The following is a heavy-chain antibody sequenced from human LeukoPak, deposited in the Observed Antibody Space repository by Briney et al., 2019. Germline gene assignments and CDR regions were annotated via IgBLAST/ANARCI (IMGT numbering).Heavy chain of an antibody. CDR3: AKSSTYYYDSGGYNFDY. D-gene: IGHD3-22*01. CDR1: GGTFSSYA. J-gene: IGHJ4*02. Sequence: SVKVSCKASGGTFSSYAISWVRQAPGQGLEWMGGIIPIFGTANYAQKFQGRVTITADESTSTAYMELSSLRSEDTAVYYCAKSSTYYYDSGGYNFDYWGQGTLVTVSS. CDR2: IIPIFGTA. V-gene: IGHV1-69*13.